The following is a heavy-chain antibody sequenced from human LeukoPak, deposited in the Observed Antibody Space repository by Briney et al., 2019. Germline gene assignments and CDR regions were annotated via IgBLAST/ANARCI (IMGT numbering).Heavy chain of an antibody. D-gene: IGHD5-24*01. CDR1: GGTFSSYA. CDR2: IIPIFGTA. Sequence: ASVKVSCKASGGTFSSYAISWVRQAPGQGLEWMGGIIPIFGTANYAQKFQGRVTITTDESTSTAYMELSSLRSEDTAVYYCARGTEEMATTWNYFDYWGQGTLVTVSS. J-gene: IGHJ4*02. CDR3: ARGTEEMATTWNYFDY. V-gene: IGHV1-69*05.